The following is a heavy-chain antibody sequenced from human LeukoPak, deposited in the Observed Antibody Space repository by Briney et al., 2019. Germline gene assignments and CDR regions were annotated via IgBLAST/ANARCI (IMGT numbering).Heavy chain of an antibody. CDR3: AREPFCSGGSCYSDY. Sequence: ASVKVSCKASGGTFSSYAISWVRQAPGQGLEWMGGIIPIFGTANYAQKFQGRATITADESTSTAYMELSSLRSEDTAVYYCAREPFCSGGSCYSDYWGQGTLVTVSS. J-gene: IGHJ4*02. CDR2: IIPIFGTA. V-gene: IGHV1-69*13. D-gene: IGHD2-15*01. CDR1: GGTFSSYA.